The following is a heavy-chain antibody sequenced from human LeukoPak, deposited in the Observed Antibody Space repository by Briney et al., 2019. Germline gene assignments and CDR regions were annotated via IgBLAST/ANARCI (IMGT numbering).Heavy chain of an antibody. D-gene: IGHD3-22*01. CDR3: ARGYSDSSGIDY. CDR1: GFTFSSYS. J-gene: IGHJ4*02. V-gene: IGHV3-21*01. CDR2: ISSSSSYI. Sequence: GGSLRLSCAASGFTFSSYSMNWVRQPPGKGLEWVSSISSSSSYIYYADSVKGRFTISRDNANNSPYLQMNSLRAEDTAVYYCARGYSDSSGIDYWGQGTLVTVSS.